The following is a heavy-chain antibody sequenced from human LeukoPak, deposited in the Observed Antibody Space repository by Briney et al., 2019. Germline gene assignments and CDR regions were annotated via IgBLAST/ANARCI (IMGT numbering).Heavy chain of an antibody. Sequence: SETLSLTCTVSGGSISSYYWSWIRQPPGKGLEWIGYIYYSGSTNYNPSLKSRVTISVDTSKNQFSLKLSSVTAADTAVYYCARDKSTSYLSSFDYWGQGTLVTVSS. D-gene: IGHD6-6*01. V-gene: IGHV4-59*01. CDR3: ARDKSTSYLSSFDY. CDR2: IYYSGST. CDR1: GGSISSYY. J-gene: IGHJ4*02.